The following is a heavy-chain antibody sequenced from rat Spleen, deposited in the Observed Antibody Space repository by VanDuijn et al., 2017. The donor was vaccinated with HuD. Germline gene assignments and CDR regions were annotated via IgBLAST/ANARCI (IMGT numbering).Heavy chain of an antibody. D-gene: IGHD4-1*01. V-gene: IGHV3-3*01. J-gene: IGHJ2*01. CDR2: INSAGTT. CDR1: AYSITSSYK. CDR3: ARWVIYNTPFDY. Sequence: EVQLQESGPGLVKPSQSLSLTCSVTAYSITSSYKWNWIRRFPQNKLEWMGYINSAGTTNYNPSLKSRISISRDTSKNQFFLQVNSVTTEDTATYYCARWVIYNTPFDYWGRGVMVTVSS.